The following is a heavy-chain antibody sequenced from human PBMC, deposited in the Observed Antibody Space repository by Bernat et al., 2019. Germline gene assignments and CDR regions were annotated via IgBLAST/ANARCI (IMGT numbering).Heavy chain of an antibody. CDR2: IYSGGST. V-gene: IGHV3-53*02. CDR3: ARDFGRYGDYVDI. J-gene: IGHJ3*02. D-gene: IGHD4-17*01. CDR1: GFTVSSNY. Sequence: EVQLVETGGGLIQPGGSLRLSCAASGFTVSSNYMSWVRQAPGEGLEWVSVIYSGGSTYYADSVKGRFAISRYNSKNSLDLQMNSLRAEDTAVYYCARDFGRYGDYVDIWGQGTMVTVSS.